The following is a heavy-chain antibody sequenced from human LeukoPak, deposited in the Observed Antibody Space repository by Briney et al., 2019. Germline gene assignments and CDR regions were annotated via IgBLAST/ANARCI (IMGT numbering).Heavy chain of an antibody. CDR1: GYTFTDYY. D-gene: IGHD6-6*01. Sequence: ASVKVSCKASGYTFTDYYMHWARQAPGQGLEWMGWINPNSGGTNYAQKFQGRVTMTRDTSITTAFMELSSLISDDTAVYFCAKLRQSSSAHSPFDFWGQGTLVTVSS. V-gene: IGHV1-2*02. J-gene: IGHJ4*02. CDR3: AKLRQSSSAHSPFDF. CDR2: INPNSGGT.